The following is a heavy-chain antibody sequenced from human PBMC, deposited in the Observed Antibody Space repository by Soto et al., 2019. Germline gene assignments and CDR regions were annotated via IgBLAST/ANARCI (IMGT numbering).Heavy chain of an antibody. CDR1: GYSFTSYW. Sequence: RGESLKISCKGSGYSFTSYWIGWVRQMPGKGLEWMGIIYPGDSDTRYSPSFQGQVTISADKSISTAYLQWSSLKASDTAMYYCARRVDFWSGSNYYGMDVWGQGTTVTVSS. CDR3: ARRVDFWSGSNYYGMDV. V-gene: IGHV5-51*01. D-gene: IGHD3-3*01. J-gene: IGHJ6*02. CDR2: IYPGDSDT.